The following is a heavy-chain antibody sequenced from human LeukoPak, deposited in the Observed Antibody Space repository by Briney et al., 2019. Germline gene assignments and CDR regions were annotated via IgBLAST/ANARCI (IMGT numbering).Heavy chain of an antibody. V-gene: IGHV3-49*04. J-gene: IGHJ4*02. D-gene: IGHD6-13*01. CDR2: IRSKAYGGTT. CDR1: GFTFGDFA. Sequence: GGSLRLSCTASGFTFGDFALSWVRQSLGEGLEWVGFIRSKAYGGTTEYAASVKGRFTISRDDSKSITYLQMNSLKSEDTAVYYCTTTRTITSIWYYFDYWGQGTLVTVSS. CDR3: TTTRTITSIWYYFDY.